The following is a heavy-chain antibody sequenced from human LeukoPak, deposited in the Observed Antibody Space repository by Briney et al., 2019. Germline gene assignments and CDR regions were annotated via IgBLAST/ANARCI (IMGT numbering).Heavy chain of an antibody. J-gene: IGHJ6*02. Sequence: PGGSLRLSCAASGFTFSSYGMHWVRQAPGKGLEWVAVISYDGSNKYYADSVKGRFTISRDNSKNTLYLQMNSLRAEDTAVYYCAKDLRSYYDILTGYYYYYGMDVWGQGTTVTVSS. D-gene: IGHD3-9*01. V-gene: IGHV3-30*18. CDR2: ISYDGSNK. CDR3: AKDLRSYYDILTGYYYYYGMDV. CDR1: GFTFSSYG.